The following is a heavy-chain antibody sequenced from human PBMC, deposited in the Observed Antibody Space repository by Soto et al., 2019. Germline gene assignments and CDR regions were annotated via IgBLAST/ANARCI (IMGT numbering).Heavy chain of an antibody. CDR2: VSYDGSNK. CDR1: GFTFSSYF. V-gene: IGHV3-30*18. D-gene: IGHD3-22*01. CDR3: AKDTYYYDRSGYYTYDH. J-gene: IGHJ4*02. Sequence: GSLRLSCAASGFTFSSYFVHWVRQAPGKGLEWVASVSYDGSNKHYADSVKGRFTISRDNSRNTLDLQMNSLRAEDTAVYYCAKDTYYYDRSGYYTYDHWGQGT.